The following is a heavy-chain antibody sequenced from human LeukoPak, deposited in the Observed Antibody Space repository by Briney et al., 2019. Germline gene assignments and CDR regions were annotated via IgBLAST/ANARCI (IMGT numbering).Heavy chain of an antibody. J-gene: IGHJ3*02. CDR1: GGTFSGYA. V-gene: IGHV1-69*04. CDR3: ARGGTRITMIVVYDDAFDI. Sequence: GASVKVSCKASGGTFSGYAISWVRQAPGQGLEWMGRTIPILGIANYAQKFQGRVTITADKSTSTAYMELSSLRSEDTAVYYCARGGTRITMIVVYDDAFDIWGQGTMVTVSS. CDR2: TIPILGIA. D-gene: IGHD3-22*01.